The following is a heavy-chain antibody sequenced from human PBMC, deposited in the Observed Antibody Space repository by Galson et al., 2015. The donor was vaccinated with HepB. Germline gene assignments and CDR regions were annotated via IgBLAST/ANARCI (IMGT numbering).Heavy chain of an antibody. CDR3: ARVNLGNRDGYNLNT. V-gene: IGHV5-51*01. J-gene: IGHJ4*02. CDR2: IYPGDSDT. CDR1: GYSFTSYW. D-gene: IGHD5-24*01. Sequence: QSGAEVKKPGESLKISCKGSGYSFTSYWIGWVRQMPGKGLEWMGIIYPGDSDTRYSPSFQGQVTISADKSISTAYLQWSSLKASDTAMYYCARVNLGNRDGYNLNTWGQGTLVTVSS.